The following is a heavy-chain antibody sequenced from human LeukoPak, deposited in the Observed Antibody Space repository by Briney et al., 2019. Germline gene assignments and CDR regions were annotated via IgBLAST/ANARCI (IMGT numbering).Heavy chain of an antibody. CDR2: VSGSGYST. D-gene: IGHD6-13*01. Sequence: PGGSLRLSCAASGFTFSSYAMSWVRQAPGKGLEWVSSVSGSGYSTYYADSVKGRFTISRDNSKNMLYLQMNSLRAEDTAVYYCAKGVGRIAAAGFDSWGQGSLVTVSS. CDR3: AKGVGRIAAAGFDS. CDR1: GFTFSSYA. V-gene: IGHV3-23*01. J-gene: IGHJ4*02.